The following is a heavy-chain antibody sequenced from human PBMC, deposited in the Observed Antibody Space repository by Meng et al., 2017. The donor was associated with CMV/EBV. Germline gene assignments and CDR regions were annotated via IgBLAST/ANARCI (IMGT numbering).Heavy chain of an antibody. D-gene: IGHD7-27*01. CDR1: GGSVSSGRYC. CDR3: ARVVLGTGGFDY. Sequence: VSGGSVSSGRYCWGWIRQPPGKGLEWIGYIYYSGSTNYNPSLKSRVTISVDTSKNQFSLKLSSVTAADTAVYYCARVVLGTGGFDYRGQGTLVTVSS. J-gene: IGHJ4*02. CDR2: IYYSGST. V-gene: IGHV4-61*01.